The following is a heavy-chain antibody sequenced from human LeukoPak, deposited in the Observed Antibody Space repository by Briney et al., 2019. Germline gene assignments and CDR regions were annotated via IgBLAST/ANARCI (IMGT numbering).Heavy chain of an antibody. J-gene: IGHJ4*02. CDR2: ISGSGGST. V-gene: IGHV3-23*01. D-gene: IGHD1-20*01. Sequence: GGSLRLSCAASGFPFSSYAMSWVRQAPGQGLEWVSAISGSGGSTYYADSVKGRFTISRDNSKNTLYLQMNSLRAEDTAVYYCAKGGGMTGEDFDYWGQGTLVTVSS. CDR1: GFPFSSYA. CDR3: AKGGGMTGEDFDY.